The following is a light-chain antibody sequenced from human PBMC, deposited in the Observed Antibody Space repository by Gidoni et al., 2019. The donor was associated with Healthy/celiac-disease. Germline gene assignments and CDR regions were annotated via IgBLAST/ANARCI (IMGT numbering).Light chain of an antibody. Sequence: ELTWSPATLPLSPGETATLSCRASHCVSSYLAWYQQQPGQPPRLLIYDAANRATGIPARFGGSGSGTDFTLTVSCLVPEDFAVYYCRQRSTWPLPFGPGTKVEIK. J-gene: IGKJ3*01. CDR1: HCVSSY. CDR2: DAA. V-gene: IGKV3-11*01. CDR3: RQRSTWPLP.